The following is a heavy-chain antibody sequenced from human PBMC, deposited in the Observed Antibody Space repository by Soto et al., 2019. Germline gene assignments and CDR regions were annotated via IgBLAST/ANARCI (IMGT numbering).Heavy chain of an antibody. CDR1: GGSISSYY. CDR2: IYYSGST. D-gene: IGHD3-22*01. V-gene: IGHV4-59*01. Sequence: SETLSLTCTVSGGSISSYYWSWIRQPPGKGLEWIGYIYYSGSTNYNPSLKSRVTISVDTSKNQFSLKLSSVTAADTAVYYCARVYYYDSSALFDPWGQGTLVTVSS. J-gene: IGHJ5*02. CDR3: ARVYYYDSSALFDP.